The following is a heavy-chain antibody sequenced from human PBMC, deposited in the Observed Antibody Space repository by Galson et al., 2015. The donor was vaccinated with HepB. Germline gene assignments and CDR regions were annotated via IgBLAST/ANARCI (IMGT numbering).Heavy chain of an antibody. CDR3: ARDLMGGSYYGDYFDY. J-gene: IGHJ4*02. Sequence: SVKVSCKASGYTFTSYYMHWVRQAPGQGLEWMGIINPSGGSTSYAQKFQGRVTMTRDTSTSTVYMELSSLRSEDTAVYYCARDLMGGSYYGDYFDYWGQGTLVTVSS. V-gene: IGHV1-46*01. D-gene: IGHD1-26*01. CDR2: INPSGGST. CDR1: GYTFTSYY.